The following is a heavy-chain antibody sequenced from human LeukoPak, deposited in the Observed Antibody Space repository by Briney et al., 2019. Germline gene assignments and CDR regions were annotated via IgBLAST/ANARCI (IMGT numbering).Heavy chain of an antibody. Sequence: SQTLSLTCAISGDSVSSNSAAWNWIRQSPSRGLEWLGRTYYRSKWYNDYAVSVKSRITINPDTSKNQFSLQLNSVTPEDTAVYYCARDRGYCSSTSCYRITNWFDPWGQGTLVTVSS. V-gene: IGHV6-1*01. CDR2: TYYRSKWYN. J-gene: IGHJ5*02. CDR3: ARDRGYCSSTSCYRITNWFDP. D-gene: IGHD2-2*01. CDR1: GDSVSSNSAA.